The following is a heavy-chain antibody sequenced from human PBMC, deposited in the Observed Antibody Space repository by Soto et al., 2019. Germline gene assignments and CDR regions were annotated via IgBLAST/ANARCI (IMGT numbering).Heavy chain of an antibody. CDR1: GYTFTSYA. Sequence: ASVKVSCKASGYTFTSYAMHWVRQAPGQRLEWMGWINAGNGNTKYSQKFQGRVTITRDTSASTAYMELSSLRSEDTAVYYCAREPRYNWNDGIDYWGQGTLVTVSS. D-gene: IGHD1-20*01. CDR3: AREPRYNWNDGIDY. J-gene: IGHJ4*02. CDR2: INAGNGNT. V-gene: IGHV1-3*01.